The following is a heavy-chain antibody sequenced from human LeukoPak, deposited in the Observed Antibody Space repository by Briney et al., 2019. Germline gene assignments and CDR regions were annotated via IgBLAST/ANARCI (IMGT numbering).Heavy chain of an antibody. J-gene: IGHJ3*02. V-gene: IGHV3-30*02. D-gene: IGHD3-16*02. CDR3: ARDQGAYYDYVWGSYRPNAFDI. CDR2: IRYDGSNK. Sequence: PGGSLRLSCAASGFTFSSYGMHWVRQAPGKGLEWVAFIRYDGSNKYYADSVKGRFTISRDNSKNTLYLQMNSLRAEDTAVYYCARDQGAYYDYVWGSYRPNAFDIWGQGTMVTVSS. CDR1: GFTFSSYG.